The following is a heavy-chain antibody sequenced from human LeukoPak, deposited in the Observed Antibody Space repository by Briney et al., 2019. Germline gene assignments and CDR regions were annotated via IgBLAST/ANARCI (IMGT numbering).Heavy chain of an antibody. CDR2: ISWNSGSI. J-gene: IGHJ2*01. CDR3: AKGSWFDL. CDR1: GFTXDDYA. Sequence: XLRLSCAASGFTXDDYAMHWVRQAPGKGLEWVSGISWNSGSIGYADSVKGRFTISRDNAKNSLYLQMNSLRAEDTALYYCAKGSWFDLWGRGTLVTVSS. V-gene: IGHV3-9*01.